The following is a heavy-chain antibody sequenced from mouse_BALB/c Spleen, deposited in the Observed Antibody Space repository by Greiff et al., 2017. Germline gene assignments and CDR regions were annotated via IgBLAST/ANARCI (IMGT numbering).Heavy chain of an antibody. V-gene: IGHV3-2*02. CDR3: ARYGSSAMDY. J-gene: IGHJ4*01. Sequence: EVQGVESGPGLVKPSQSLSLTCTVTGYSITSDYAWNWIRQLPGNKLEWMGYISYSGSTSYNPSLKSRISITRDTSKNQFCLQLNSVTTEDTATYYCARYGSSAMDYWGQGTSVTVSS. CDR2: ISYSGST. CDR1: GYSITSDYA. D-gene: IGHD1-1*01.